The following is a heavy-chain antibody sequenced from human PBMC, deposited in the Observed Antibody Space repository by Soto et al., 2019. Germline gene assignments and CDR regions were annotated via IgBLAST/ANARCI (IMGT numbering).Heavy chain of an antibody. CDR1: GGSISSRTFW. CDR3: ARHPRDDYNYGGSGIFDY. J-gene: IGHJ4*02. CDR2: MYYSGSS. V-gene: IGHV4-39*01. Sequence: PSETLSLTCSVSGGSISSRTFWWAWIRQPPGEGLEWIGDMYYSGSSYSSPSLKSRVTLSVDTSKNQLSLKLNSVTAADTAVYYCARHPRDDYNYGGSGIFDYWGQGTLVTVSS. D-gene: IGHD4-4*01.